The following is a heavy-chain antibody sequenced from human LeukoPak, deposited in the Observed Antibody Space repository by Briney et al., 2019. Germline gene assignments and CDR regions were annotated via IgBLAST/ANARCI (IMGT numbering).Heavy chain of an antibody. CDR3: AKGQKTMIVPHDY. CDR1: GFTFSSYA. D-gene: IGHD3-22*01. J-gene: IGHJ4*02. CDR2: ISGSGGST. Sequence: PGRSLRLSCAASGFTFSSYAMSWVRQAPGKWLEWVSAISGSGGSTYYADSVKGRFTISRDNSKNTLYLQMNSLRAEDTAVYYCAKGQKTMIVPHDYWGQGTLVTVSS. V-gene: IGHV3-23*01.